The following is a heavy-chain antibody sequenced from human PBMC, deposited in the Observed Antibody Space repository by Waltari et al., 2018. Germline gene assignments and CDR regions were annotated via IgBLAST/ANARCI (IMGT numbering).Heavy chain of an antibody. Sequence: EVQLVESGGGLVQPGGSLRLSCAASGFTFSSYAMSWVRQAPGKGLEWVSAISGSVGSTYYAESGKGRFTISRDNSKNTLYLQMNSLRAEDTAVYYCAKSAVVRGVIASLWSHDAFDIWGQGTMVTVSS. V-gene: IGHV3-23*04. CDR1: GFTFSSYA. CDR3: AKSAVVRGVIASLWSHDAFDI. CDR2: ISGSVGST. D-gene: IGHD3-10*01. J-gene: IGHJ3*02.